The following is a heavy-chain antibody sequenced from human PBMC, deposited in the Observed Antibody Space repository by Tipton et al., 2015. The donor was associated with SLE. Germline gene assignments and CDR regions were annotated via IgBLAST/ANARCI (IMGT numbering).Heavy chain of an antibody. J-gene: IGHJ5*02. CDR1: AGSISSYY. D-gene: IGHD6-13*01. V-gene: IGHV4-59*01. Sequence: TLSLTCSVSAGSISSYYWSWIRQPPGKGLEWIGYFYYGGSTNYNPSLKSRVTISVDTSKNQFSLKLTSVTAADTATYYCARGGEAAAGYSWFDPWGQGTLVTVSS. CDR3: ARGGEAAAGYSWFDP. CDR2: FYYGGST.